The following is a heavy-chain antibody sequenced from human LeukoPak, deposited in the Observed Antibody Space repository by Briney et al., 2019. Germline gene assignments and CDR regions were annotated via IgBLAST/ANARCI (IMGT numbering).Heavy chain of an antibody. CDR1: GFTFSSYS. J-gene: IGHJ4*02. CDR2: ISTSRNYI. CDR3: ARDSYDDY. V-gene: IGHV3-21*01. D-gene: IGHD5-12*01. Sequence: PGGSLRLSCAASGFTFSSYSMNWVRQAPGKGLEWVSSISTSRNYIYYADSVKGRFTISRDDAKNSLYLQMNSLRAEDMAVYYCARDSYDDYWGQGTLVTVSS.